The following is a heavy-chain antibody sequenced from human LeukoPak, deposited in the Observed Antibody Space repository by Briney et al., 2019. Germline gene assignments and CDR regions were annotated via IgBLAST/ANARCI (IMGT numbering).Heavy chain of an antibody. D-gene: IGHD2-15*01. CDR2: INSDGSSR. V-gene: IGHV3-74*01. Sequence: GGSLRLSCAASGFTFSSYWMHWVRQAPGKGLVWVSRINSDGSSRTYADSAKGRFTISRDNAKNTLSLQMNSLRTEDTAVYYCAREVCIGGSCSVFDYWGQGTLVTVSS. CDR1: GFTFSSYW. CDR3: AREVCIGGSCSVFDY. J-gene: IGHJ4*02.